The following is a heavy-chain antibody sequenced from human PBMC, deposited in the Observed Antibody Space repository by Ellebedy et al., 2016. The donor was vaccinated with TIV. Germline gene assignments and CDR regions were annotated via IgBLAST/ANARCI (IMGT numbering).Heavy chain of an antibody. CDR2: ISGNGLHV. V-gene: IGHV3-21*06. D-gene: IGHD2-21*02. CDR3: ATDRGERGLLSFFDS. J-gene: IGHJ4*02. Sequence: GESLKISCEASGFTFQTYTMTWVRQAPGKGLEWVSSISGNGLHVKYTDLVQGRFTISRDSAKNSVSLQMDSLRAEDTAVYYCATDRGERGLLSFFDSWGQGTPVTVST. CDR1: GFTFQTYT.